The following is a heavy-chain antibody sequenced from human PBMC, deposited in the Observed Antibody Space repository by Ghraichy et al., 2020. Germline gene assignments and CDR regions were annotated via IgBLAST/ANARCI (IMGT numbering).Heavy chain of an antibody. Sequence: SETLSLTCTVSGGSISGSTFYWVWIRQPPGRGLEWIGNINYRGSTNYNPSLKSRVTISVDTSKNQFSLRLTSVTAADTAVYYCARRDTDISRFDYWGQGTLVIVSS. CDR1: GGSISGSTFY. J-gene: IGHJ4*02. CDR2: INYRGST. V-gene: IGHV4-39*01. CDR3: ARRDTDISRFDY. D-gene: IGHD5-18*01.